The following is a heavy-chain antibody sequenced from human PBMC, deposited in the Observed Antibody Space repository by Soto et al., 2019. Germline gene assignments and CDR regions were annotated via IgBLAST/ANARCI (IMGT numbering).Heavy chain of an antibody. CDR1: GFTFSSYG. CDR3: AKEPERYYYDSSGYHN. D-gene: IGHD3-22*01. Sequence: GGSLRLSCAASGFTFSSYGMHWVRQAPGKGLEWVAVISYDGSNKYYADSVKGRFTISRDNSKNTLYLQMNSLRAEDTAVYYCAKEPERYYYDSSGYHNWGQGTLVTVSS. CDR2: ISYDGSNK. V-gene: IGHV3-30*18. J-gene: IGHJ4*02.